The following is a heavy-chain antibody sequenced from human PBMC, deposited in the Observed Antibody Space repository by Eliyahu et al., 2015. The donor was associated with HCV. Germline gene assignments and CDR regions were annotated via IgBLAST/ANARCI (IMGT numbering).Heavy chain of an antibody. CDR3: ARESFGTKGSIYFDY. CDR2: INPSGGST. J-gene: IGHJ4*02. D-gene: IGHD3-16*01. V-gene: IGHV1-46*01. CDR1: GYTFTSYY. Sequence: QVQLVQSGAEVKKPGASVKVSCKASGYTFTSYYMHWVRQAPGQGLEWMGIINPSGGSTSYAQKFQGRVTMTRDTSTSTVYMELSSLRSEDTAVYYCARESFGTKGSIYFDYWGQGTLVTVSS.